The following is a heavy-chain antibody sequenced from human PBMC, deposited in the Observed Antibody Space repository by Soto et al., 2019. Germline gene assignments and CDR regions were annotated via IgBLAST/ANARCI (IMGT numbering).Heavy chain of an antibody. CDR2: ISAYNGNT. J-gene: IGHJ4*02. V-gene: IGHV1-18*01. Sequence: XSVKVSCKASGYTFTSYGISWGRQAPGQGLEWMGWISAYNGNTNYAQKLQGRVTMTTDTSTSTAYMELRSLRSDDTAVYYCARDVATQSFDYWGQGTLVTVSS. D-gene: IGHD5-12*01. CDR3: ARDVATQSFDY. CDR1: GYTFTSYG.